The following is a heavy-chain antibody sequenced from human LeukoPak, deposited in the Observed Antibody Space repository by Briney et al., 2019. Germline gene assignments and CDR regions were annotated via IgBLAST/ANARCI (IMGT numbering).Heavy chain of an antibody. CDR2: MNPSGST. CDR1: GGSFSGYY. Sequence: PSETLSLICAVYGGSFSGYYWTWIRQTPEKGLEWIGEMNPSGSTSYNPSLKSRVTISVDTSQNQFSLKLSSVTAADTAVYYCARGRQDVTMIVVVMTAVSYYLDVWGKGTTVTVS. CDR3: ARGRQDVTMIVVVMTAVSYYLDV. J-gene: IGHJ6*03. D-gene: IGHD3-22*01. V-gene: IGHV4-34*01.